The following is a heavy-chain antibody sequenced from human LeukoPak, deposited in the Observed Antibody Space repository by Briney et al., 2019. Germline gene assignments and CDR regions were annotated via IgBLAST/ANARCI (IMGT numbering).Heavy chain of an antibody. D-gene: IGHD1-14*01. CDR1: GASMTDYY. V-gene: IGHV4-59*08. CDR2: SHYSGET. J-gene: IGHJ3*02. Sequence: SETLSLTCTVSGASMTDYYWSWIRQPPGKGLEWIAYSHYSGETKYNPSLKSRITISVDTSKNQCSLKLSSVTAADTAVYFCARQPGGTAAFDIWGQGTTVTVSA. CDR3: ARQPGGTAAFDI.